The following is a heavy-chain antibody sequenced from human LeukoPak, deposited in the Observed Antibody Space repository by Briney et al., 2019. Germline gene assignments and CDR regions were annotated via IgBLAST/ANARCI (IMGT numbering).Heavy chain of an antibody. D-gene: IGHD3-22*01. CDR2: IYHSGST. CDR1: GGXISGNY. Sequence: SETLSLTCRVSGGXISGNYWSWFREPPGKGLEWIGSIYHSGSTTYNPSLKSRVTISVDTSNTQFSLKLTSVTAADTAVYYCAKYRSTSGYVDSWGQGTLVTVSS. J-gene: IGHJ4*02. CDR3: AKYRSTSGYVDS. V-gene: IGHV4-59*08.